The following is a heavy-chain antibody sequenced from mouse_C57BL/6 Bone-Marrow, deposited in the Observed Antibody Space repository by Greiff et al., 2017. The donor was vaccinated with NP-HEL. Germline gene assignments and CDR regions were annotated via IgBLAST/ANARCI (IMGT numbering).Heavy chain of an antibody. D-gene: IGHD2-5*01. CDR3: AREDYSNYVGFAY. CDR1: GFSLTSYG. CDR2: IWSGGST. Sequence: VQLQQSGPGLVQPSQSLSITCTVSGFSLTSYGVHWVRQSPGKGLEWLGVIWSGGSTDYNAAFISRLSISKDNSKSQVFFKMNSLQADDTAIYYCAREDYSNYVGFAYWGQGTLVTVSA. J-gene: IGHJ3*01. V-gene: IGHV2-2*01.